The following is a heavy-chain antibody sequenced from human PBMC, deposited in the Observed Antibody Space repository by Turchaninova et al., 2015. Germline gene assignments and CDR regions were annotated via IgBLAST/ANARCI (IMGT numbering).Heavy chain of an antibody. CDR1: GVFIRTRGVG. CDR2: IYWDDDK. CDR3: AQSRELAVFDY. D-gene: IGHD1-26*01. V-gene: IGHV2-5*02. J-gene: IGHJ4*02. Sequence: QITLKGSGPTLVKPTQTLTRTCTFAGVFIRTRGVGVGWIRQHPGKALEWLALIYWDDDKRYSPSLKSRLTITKDTSKNQVVLTMTNMDPVDTATYYCAQSRELAVFDYWGQGTLVTVSS.